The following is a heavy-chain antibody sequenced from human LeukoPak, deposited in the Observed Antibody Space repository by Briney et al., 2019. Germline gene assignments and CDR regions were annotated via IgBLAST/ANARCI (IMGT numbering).Heavy chain of an antibody. CDR2: ISYDGSNK. CDR3: AKDHLRYYSLGY. J-gene: IGHJ4*02. Sequence: PGGSLRLSCAASGFTFSSYGMHWVRQAPGKGLEWVAVISYDGSNKYYADSVKGRFTISRDNSKNTLYLQMNSLRAEDTAVYYCAKDHLRYYSLGYWGQGTLVTVSS. D-gene: IGHD4-11*01. CDR1: GFTFSSYG. V-gene: IGHV3-30*18.